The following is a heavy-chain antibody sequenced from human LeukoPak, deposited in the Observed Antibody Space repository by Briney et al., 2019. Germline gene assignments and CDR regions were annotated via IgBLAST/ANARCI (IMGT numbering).Heavy chain of an antibody. CDR1: GFTFSSYA. Sequence: GGSLRLSCAASGFTFSSYAMHCVRQAPGKGLEYVSTISSNGGSTYYADSVKGRFTISRDNSKNTLYLQMGSLRAEDMAVYYCARDLWPHRALWPIGYWGQGTLVTVSS. V-gene: IGHV3-64*02. CDR3: ARDLWPHRALWPIGY. CDR2: ISSNGGST. J-gene: IGHJ4*02. D-gene: IGHD5-18*01.